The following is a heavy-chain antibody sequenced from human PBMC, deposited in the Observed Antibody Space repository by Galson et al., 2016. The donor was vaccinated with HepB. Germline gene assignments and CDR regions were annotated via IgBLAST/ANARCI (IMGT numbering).Heavy chain of an antibody. Sequence: SLRLSCAASGFTFSIYEMNWVRLAPGKGPEWISYIDDRSRTTLYADSVRGRFTISRDNAKNSLFLQMNNLRVEDTAVYYRATLEFRPPTDYWGRGTLVTVSS. J-gene: IGHJ4*02. CDR3: ATLEFRPPTDY. CDR1: GFTFSIYE. CDR2: IDDRSRTT. V-gene: IGHV3-48*03. D-gene: IGHD2-21*01.